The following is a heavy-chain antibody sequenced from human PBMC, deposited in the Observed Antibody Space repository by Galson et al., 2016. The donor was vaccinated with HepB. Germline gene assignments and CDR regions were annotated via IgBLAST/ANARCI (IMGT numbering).Heavy chain of an antibody. CDR3: ARHPCNGCRFMDI. Sequence: SLRLSCAASGFTLSSTWMTWVRQAPGKGLEWVANIKQNGIERYYEDSVTGRFTISRDNAKNSLYLQMNSLRAEDTAVYYCARHPCNGCRFMDIWGPGTTVTVSS. D-gene: IGHD6-19*01. CDR1: GFTLSSTW. CDR2: IKQNGIER. J-gene: IGHJ6*02. V-gene: IGHV3-7*01.